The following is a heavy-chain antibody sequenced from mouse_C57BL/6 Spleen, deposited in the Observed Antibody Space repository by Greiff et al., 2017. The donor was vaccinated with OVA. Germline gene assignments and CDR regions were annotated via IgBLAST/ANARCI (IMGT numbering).Heavy chain of an antibody. J-gene: IGHJ2*01. CDR1: GYTFTSYW. D-gene: IGHD1-1*01. V-gene: IGHV1-64*01. Sequence: VQLQQPGAELVKPGASVKLSCKASGYTFTSYWMHWVKQRPGQGLEWIGMIHPNSGSTNYNEKFKSKATLTVDKSSSTAYMQLSSLTSDDSAVYYCARWGTTVYYFDYWGQGTTLTVSS. CDR3: ARWGTTVYYFDY. CDR2: IHPNSGST.